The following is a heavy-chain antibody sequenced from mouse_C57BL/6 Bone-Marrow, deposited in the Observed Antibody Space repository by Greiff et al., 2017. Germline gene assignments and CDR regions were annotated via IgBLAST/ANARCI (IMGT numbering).Heavy chain of an antibody. CDR2: INSDGGST. V-gene: IGHV5-2*01. CDR1: EYEFPSHD. Sequence: EVNVVVSGGGLVQPGESLKLSCESNEYEFPSHDMSWVRKTPEKRLELVAAINSDGGSTYYPDTMERRFIISRDNTKKTLYLQMSSLRSEDTALYYCARHHYYGSWGYFDVWGTGTTVTVSS. D-gene: IGHD1-1*01. CDR3: ARHHYYGSWGYFDV. J-gene: IGHJ1*03.